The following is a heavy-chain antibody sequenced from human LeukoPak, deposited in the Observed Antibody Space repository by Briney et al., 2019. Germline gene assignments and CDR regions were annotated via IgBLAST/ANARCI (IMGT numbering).Heavy chain of an antibody. D-gene: IGHD3-10*01. Sequence: GGSLTLSCAVSGITLSNYGMSWVRQAPGKGLEWVAGISDSGGSTNYADSVKGRFTISKDNPKNTLYLQMNSLRAEDTAVYFCAKRGIVIRAVIIVGFHKEAYYFDYWGQGALVTVSS. CDR2: ISDSGGST. J-gene: IGHJ4*02. CDR1: GITLSNYG. V-gene: IGHV3-23*01. CDR3: AKRGIVIRAVIIVGFHKEAYYFDY.